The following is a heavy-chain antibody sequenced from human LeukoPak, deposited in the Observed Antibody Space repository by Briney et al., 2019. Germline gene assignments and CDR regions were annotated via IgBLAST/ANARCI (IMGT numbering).Heavy chain of an antibody. J-gene: IGHJ4*02. CDR3: AQEGRSGGNSSYFDY. CDR1: GFTFSSYW. D-gene: IGHD2-15*01. CDR2: IRSDGSTT. Sequence: GGSLRLSCAASGFTFSSYWMHWVRQAPGKGLVWVSRIRSDGSTTSYADSVKGRFTISRDNAKNTLYLQMNRLRPEDTAVYYCAQEGRSGGNSSYFDYWGQGTMVTVSS. V-gene: IGHV3-74*01.